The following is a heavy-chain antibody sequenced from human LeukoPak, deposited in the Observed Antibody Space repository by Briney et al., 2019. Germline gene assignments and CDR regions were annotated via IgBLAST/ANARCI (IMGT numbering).Heavy chain of an antibody. V-gene: IGHV3-15*01. J-gene: IGHJ4*02. CDR2: IKSKTDGGTT. Sequence: PGGSLRLSCAASGFTFSNAWMSWVRQAPGKGLEWVGRIKSKTDGGTTDYAAPVKGRFTISRDDSKNTLYLQMNSLKTEDTAVYYCTTDLYDYVWGSYRYPGHFDYWGQGTLVTVS. CDR3: TTDLYDYVWGSYRYPGHFDY. D-gene: IGHD3-16*02. CDR1: GFTFSNAW.